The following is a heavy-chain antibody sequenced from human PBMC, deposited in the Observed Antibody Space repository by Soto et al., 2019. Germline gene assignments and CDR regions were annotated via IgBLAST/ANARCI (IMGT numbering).Heavy chain of an antibody. J-gene: IGHJ4*02. CDR1: GYTFSGYY. CDR3: ERTYYYDSSGYYCIGY. CDR2: INPKSGGT. Sequence: QVQLVQSGAEVKKPGASVKVSCKASGYTFSGYYMHWVRKATGQGLEWMGWINPKSGGTKYAQKFQGRVTMTRDTSISTAYMELSSLRYDDTAMYYCERTYYYDSSGYYCIGYWVQGTQVTVSS. D-gene: IGHD3-22*01. V-gene: IGHV1-2*02.